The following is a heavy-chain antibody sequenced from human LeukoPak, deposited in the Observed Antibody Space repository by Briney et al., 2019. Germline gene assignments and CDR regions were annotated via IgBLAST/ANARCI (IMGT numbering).Heavy chain of an antibody. Sequence: GGSLRLSCAASGFSFSNSWMTWIRQAPGKGLEWVANIKQDGSAIYYLDSVKGRFAISRDNAKNSLYLEMNSLRAEDTALYYCAKPHSTSPNWFDSWGQGTLATVSS. J-gene: IGHJ5*01. V-gene: IGHV3-7*01. D-gene: IGHD6-13*01. CDR2: IKQDGSAI. CDR1: GFSFSNSW. CDR3: AKPHSTSPNWFDS.